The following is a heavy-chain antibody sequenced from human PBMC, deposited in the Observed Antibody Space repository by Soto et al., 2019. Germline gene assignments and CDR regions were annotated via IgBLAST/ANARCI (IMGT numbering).Heavy chain of an antibody. CDR1: GGSISSSNW. Sequence: QVQLQESGPGLVKPSGTLSLTCAVSGGSISSSNWWSWVRQPPGKGLEWIGEIYHSGSTNYNPSHKSRVTISVDKSRNHFCLKLSSVTAADTAVYYCARDRTTVTIRHAFDIWGQGTMVTVSS. CDR2: IYHSGST. CDR3: ARDRTTVTIRHAFDI. D-gene: IGHD4-4*01. J-gene: IGHJ3*02. V-gene: IGHV4-4*02.